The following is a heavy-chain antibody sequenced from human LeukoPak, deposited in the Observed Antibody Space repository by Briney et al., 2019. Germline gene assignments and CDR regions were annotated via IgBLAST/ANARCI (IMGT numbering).Heavy chain of an antibody. Sequence: GASVKVSCKASGYTFTSYGISWVRQAPGQGLEWMGWISAYNGNTNYAQKLQGRVTMTTDTSTSTAYMELRSLRSDDTAVYYCARGIQGSWYYYYYYMDVWGKGTTVTISS. J-gene: IGHJ6*03. D-gene: IGHD6-13*01. CDR1: GYTFTSYG. CDR2: ISAYNGNT. CDR3: ARGIQGSWYYYYYYMDV. V-gene: IGHV1-18*01.